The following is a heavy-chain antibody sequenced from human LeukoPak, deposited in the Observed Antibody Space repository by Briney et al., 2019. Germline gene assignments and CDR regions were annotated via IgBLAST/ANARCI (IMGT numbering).Heavy chain of an antibody. CDR1: GYTFTNYD. CDR3: ARDGEEYGYNWKDI. V-gene: IGHV1-69*13. J-gene: IGHJ3*02. D-gene: IGHD1-1*01. CDR2: IIPIFGTA. Sequence: ASVKVSCKASGYTFTNYDISWVRQAPGQGLEWMGGIIPIFGTANYAQKFQGRVTITADESTSTAYMELSSLRSEDTAVYYCARDGEEYGYNWKDIWGQGTMVTVSS.